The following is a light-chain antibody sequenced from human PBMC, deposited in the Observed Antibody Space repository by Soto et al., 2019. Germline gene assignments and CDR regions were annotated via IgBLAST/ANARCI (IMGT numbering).Light chain of an antibody. J-gene: IGKJ3*01. CDR3: QHYNNCPRGT. Sequence: EIVMTQSPATLSVSPGERATLSCRASQSVSSNLAWYQQKPGQAPRLLIYGASTRATGIPARFSGSASGTEFTPTISILQSEALSVCYSQHYNNCPRGTSGTGTQVDIE. V-gene: IGKV3-15*01. CDR2: GAS. CDR1: QSVSSN.